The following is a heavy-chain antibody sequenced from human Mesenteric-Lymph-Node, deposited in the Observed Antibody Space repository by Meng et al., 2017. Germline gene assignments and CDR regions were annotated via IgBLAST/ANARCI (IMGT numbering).Heavy chain of an antibody. Sequence: VKLQGSVPGRGGPSETLSLTCNVSVDSVTSGTYYWSWLRQPPGKGLEWIGYLYYRGSTIYNPSLKSRVTISVDASKNQFSLKLSSVTAADTAVYYCAREVVGPRYNWFDPWGQGTLVTVSS. CDR1: VDSVTSGTYY. CDR2: LYYRGST. V-gene: IGHV4-61*01. J-gene: IGHJ5*02. D-gene: IGHD1-26*01. CDR3: AREVVGPRYNWFDP.